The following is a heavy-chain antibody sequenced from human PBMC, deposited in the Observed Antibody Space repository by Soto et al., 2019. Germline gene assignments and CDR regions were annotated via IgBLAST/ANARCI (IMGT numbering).Heavy chain of an antibody. Sequence: QVQLVQSGAEVKKPGASVKVSCKVSGYTLTELSMHWVRQAPGKGLEWMGGFDPEDGETIYAQKFQGRVTMTEDTSTDTAYMELSSLRSEDTAVYYCATGLSRGFWTPTYYYGMDVWGQGTTVTVSS. J-gene: IGHJ6*02. V-gene: IGHV1-24*01. D-gene: IGHD3-3*01. CDR2: FDPEDGET. CDR1: GYTLTELS. CDR3: ATGLSRGFWTPTYYYGMDV.